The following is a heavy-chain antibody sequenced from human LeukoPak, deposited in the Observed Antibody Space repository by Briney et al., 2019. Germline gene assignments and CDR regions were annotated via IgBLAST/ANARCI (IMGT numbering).Heavy chain of an antibody. Sequence: GGSLRLSCAASGFTFSNYAMHWVRQAPGKGLEWVSLISGDGGSTYYGDSVKGRFTISRDNSKNSLYLQMNSLGTEDTALYYCAKDSSGYYYVFQHWGQGTLVTVSS. J-gene: IGHJ1*01. V-gene: IGHV3-43*02. CDR3: AKDSSGYYYVFQH. CDR1: GFTFSNYA. CDR2: ISGDGGST. D-gene: IGHD3-22*01.